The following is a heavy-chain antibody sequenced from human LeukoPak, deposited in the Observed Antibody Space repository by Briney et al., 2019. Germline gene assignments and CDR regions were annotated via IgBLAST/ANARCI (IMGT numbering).Heavy chain of an antibody. V-gene: IGHV4-59*01. Sequence: SETLSLTCTVSGGSISSYYWSWIRQPPGKGLEWIGYIYYSGSTNYNPSLKSRVTISVDTSKNQFSLKLSSVTAADTAVYYCARRRGSTWSLVFDYWGQGTLVTVSS. CDR1: GGSISSYY. CDR3: ARRRGSTWSLVFDY. J-gene: IGHJ4*02. D-gene: IGHD6-13*01. CDR2: IYYSGST.